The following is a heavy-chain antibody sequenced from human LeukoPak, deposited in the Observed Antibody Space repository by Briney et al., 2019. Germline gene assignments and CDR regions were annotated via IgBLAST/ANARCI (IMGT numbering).Heavy chain of an antibody. CDR1: GFTFSSYA. CDR2: ISGSGGST. CDR3: AKESLGYGDYEWFDY. J-gene: IGHJ4*02. V-gene: IGHV3-23*01. Sequence: GGSLRLSCAVSGFTFSSYAMSWVRQAPGKGLEWVSAISGSGGSTYYADSVEGRFTISRDNSKNTLYLQMNSLRAEDTAVYYCAKESLGYGDYEWFDYWGQGTLVTVSS. D-gene: IGHD4-17*01.